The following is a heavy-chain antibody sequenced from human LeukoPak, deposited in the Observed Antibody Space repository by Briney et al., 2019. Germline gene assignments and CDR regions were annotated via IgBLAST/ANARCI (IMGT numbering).Heavy chain of an antibody. Sequence: GGSLRLSCAASGFTFNIYAMNWVRQAPGKGLEWVAAISGSGVSTRDADSVKGRFTISRDNSKNTLYLQMSSLRAEDMAVYHCARDRGSTNRPLDYWGQGTLVTVSS. CDR1: GFTFNIYA. CDR2: ISGSGVST. D-gene: IGHD5/OR15-5a*01. J-gene: IGHJ4*02. V-gene: IGHV3-23*01. CDR3: ARDRGSTNRPLDY.